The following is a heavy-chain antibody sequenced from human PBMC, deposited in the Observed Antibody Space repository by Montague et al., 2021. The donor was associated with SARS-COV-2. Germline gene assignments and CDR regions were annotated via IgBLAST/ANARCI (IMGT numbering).Heavy chain of an antibody. D-gene: IGHD1-26*01. CDR2: IYYSGSS. CDR3: ASQSGSYYNYFDL. J-gene: IGHJ4*02. V-gene: IGHV4-31*03. CDR1: GGSISSANYY. Sequence: TLSLTCSVSGGSISSANYYWSWIRQHPGKGLEFIGYIYYSGSSLYNPSLKSRLTTSVDTSKNRFSLRLSSVTAADTAIYFCASQSGSYYNYFDLWGQGTLVTVSS.